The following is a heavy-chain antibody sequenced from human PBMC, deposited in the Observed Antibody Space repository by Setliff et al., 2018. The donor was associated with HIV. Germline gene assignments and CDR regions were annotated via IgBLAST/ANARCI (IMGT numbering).Heavy chain of an antibody. D-gene: IGHD3-22*01. CDR3: ARGPSYYYDSSGYYFDS. V-gene: IGHV3-30*01. J-gene: IGHJ4*02. CDR1: GFTFSSYA. Sequence: PGGSLRLSCAASGFTFSSYAMYWVRQAPGKGLEWVAVISYDGSNKYYADSVKGRFTISRDNSKNTLYLQMNSLRAEDTAVYYCARGPSYYYDSSGYYFDSWGQGTLVTVSS. CDR2: ISYDGSNK.